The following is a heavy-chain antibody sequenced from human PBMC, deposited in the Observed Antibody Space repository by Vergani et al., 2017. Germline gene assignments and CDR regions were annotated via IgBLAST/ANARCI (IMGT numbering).Heavy chain of an antibody. J-gene: IGHJ4*02. Sequence: QVQLVQSGAEVKKPGSSVKVSCKASGGTFSSYAISWVRQAPGQGLEWMGRSIPILGTANYAQKFQGRVTITADESTSTAYMELSSLRSEDTAVYYCASPLSDYYGSGSYYNVYSDYWGQGTLVTVSS. CDR2: SIPILGTA. CDR1: GGTFSSYA. V-gene: IGHV1-69*11. CDR3: ASPLSDYYGSGSYYNVYSDY. D-gene: IGHD3-10*01.